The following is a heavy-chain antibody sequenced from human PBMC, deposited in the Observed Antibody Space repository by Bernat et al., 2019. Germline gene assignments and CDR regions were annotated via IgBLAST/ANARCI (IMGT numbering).Heavy chain of an antibody. CDR1: GFTFSSYW. CDR3: IGGAPFDY. Sequence: EVQLVESGGGLVQPGGSLRLSCAASGFTFSSYWMHWVRRAAGKGLVWVSRINSDGSSTRYADAVKGRFTISRDNAKKTLFLQMNSLRAEDTAVYYCIGGAPFDYMGQGTLVTVSS. J-gene: IGHJ4*02. CDR2: INSDGSST. V-gene: IGHV3-74*01.